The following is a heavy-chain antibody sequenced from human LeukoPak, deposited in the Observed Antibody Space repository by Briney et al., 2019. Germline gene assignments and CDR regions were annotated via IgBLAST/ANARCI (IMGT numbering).Heavy chain of an antibody. CDR2: IYYSGST. CDR3: ARYGGSWYDQSWFDP. D-gene: IGHD6-13*01. J-gene: IGHJ5*02. V-gene: IGHV4-59*08. Sequence: TSETLSLTCTVSGGSISSYYWSWIRQPPGKGLEWIGYIYYSGSTNYNPSLKSRVTISVDTSKNQFSLKLSSVTAADTAVYYCARYGGSWYDQSWFDPWGQGTLVTVSS. CDR1: GGSISSYY.